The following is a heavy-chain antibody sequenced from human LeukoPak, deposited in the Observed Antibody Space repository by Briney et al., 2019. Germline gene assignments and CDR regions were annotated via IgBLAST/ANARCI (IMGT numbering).Heavy chain of an antibody. CDR3: ARAFGYFDY. CDR1: GYSISSGYY. CDR2: IYHSGST. J-gene: IGHJ4*02. V-gene: IGHV4-38-2*02. D-gene: IGHD3-10*01. Sequence: SETLSLTCTVSGYSISSGYYWGWIRQPPGKGLERIGSIYHSGSTYYNPSLKSRVTISVDTSKNQFSLKLSSVTAADTAVYYCARAFGYFDYWGQGTLVTVSS.